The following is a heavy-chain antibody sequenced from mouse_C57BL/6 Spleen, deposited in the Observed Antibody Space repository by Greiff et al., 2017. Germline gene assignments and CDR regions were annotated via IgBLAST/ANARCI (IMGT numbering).Heavy chain of an antibody. CDR2: IHPNSGST. CDR3: ARESNYPYWYFDV. Sequence: QVQLQQPGAELVKPGASVKLSCKASGYTFTSYWMHWVKQRPGQGLEWIGMIHPNSGSTNYNEKFKSKATLTVDKSSSTAYMQLSSLTSEDSAVYYCARESNYPYWYFDVWGTGTTVTVSS. CDR1: GYTFTSYW. D-gene: IGHD2-5*01. V-gene: IGHV1-64*01. J-gene: IGHJ1*03.